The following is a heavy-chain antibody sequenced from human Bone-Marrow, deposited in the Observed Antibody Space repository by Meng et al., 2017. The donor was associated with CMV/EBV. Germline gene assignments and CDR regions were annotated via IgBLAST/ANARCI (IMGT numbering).Heavy chain of an antibody. CDR2: IIPIFGTA. J-gene: IGHJ4*02. Sequence: SVKVSCKASGGTFSSYAISWVRQAPGQGLEWMGGIIPIFGTANYAQKFQGRVTITTDESTSTAYMELSSLRSEDTAVYYCARRSTRALKCSGGNCYPMGGKFDSWGQGTLVTVSS. V-gene: IGHV1-69*05. CDR1: GGTFSSYA. D-gene: IGHD2-15*01. CDR3: ARRSTRALKCSGGNCYPMGGKFDS.